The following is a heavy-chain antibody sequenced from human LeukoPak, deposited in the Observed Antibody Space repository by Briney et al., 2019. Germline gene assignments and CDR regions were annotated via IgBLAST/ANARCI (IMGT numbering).Heavy chain of an antibody. CDR3: ASGYYGSGSYGRFDY. CDR1: GYSFTSYW. CDR2: IYPGDSDT. J-gene: IGHJ4*02. Sequence: GESLKISCKGSGYSFTSYWIGWVRQMPGKGLEWMGIIYPGDSDTRYSPSFQGQVTISADKSISTAYLQWSSLKASDTAMYYCASGYYGSGSYGRFDYWGQGTLVTVSS. V-gene: IGHV5-51*01. D-gene: IGHD3-10*01.